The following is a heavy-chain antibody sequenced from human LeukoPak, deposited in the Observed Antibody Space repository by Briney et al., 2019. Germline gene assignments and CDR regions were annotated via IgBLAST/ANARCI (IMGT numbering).Heavy chain of an antibody. V-gene: IGHV3-48*01. J-gene: IGHJ4*02. CDR1: GFTFSSYS. CDR3: ASLIVVVPAATFDY. Sequence: GGSLRLSCAASGFTFSSYSMNWVRQAPGKGLEWVSYISSSSSTIYYADSVKGRFTISRDNAKNSLYLQMNSLRAEDTAVYYCASLIVVVPAATFDYWGQGTLVTVSS. D-gene: IGHD2-2*01. CDR2: ISSSSSTI.